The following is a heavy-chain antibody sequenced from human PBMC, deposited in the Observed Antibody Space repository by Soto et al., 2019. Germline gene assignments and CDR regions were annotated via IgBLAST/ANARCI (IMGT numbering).Heavy chain of an antibody. CDR3: ARDPSAGDSAGY. CDR2: IIPILGIA. J-gene: IGHJ4*02. V-gene: IGHV1-69*08. CDR1: GGTFSSYT. Sequence: QVQLVQSGAEVKKPGSSVKVFCKASGGTFSSYTISWVRQAPGQGLEWMGRIIPILGIANYAQKFQGRVTITADKSTSTAYMELSSLRSEDTAVYYCARDPSAGDSAGYWGQGTLVTVSS. D-gene: IGHD2-21*01.